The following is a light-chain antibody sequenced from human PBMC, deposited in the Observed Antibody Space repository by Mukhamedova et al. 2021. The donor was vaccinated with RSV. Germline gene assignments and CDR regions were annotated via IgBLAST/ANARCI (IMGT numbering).Light chain of an antibody. Sequence: DVGRYDYISWFQQHPGKAPKFLIFDVSGRPSGVPDRFSGSKSGNTASLTITGLQGEDEADYYCCSYAGSDIPLFGVWTKLTVL. J-gene: IGLJ3*02. CDR3: CSYAGSDIPL. CDR1: DVGRYDY. V-gene: IGLV2-11*01. CDR2: DVS.